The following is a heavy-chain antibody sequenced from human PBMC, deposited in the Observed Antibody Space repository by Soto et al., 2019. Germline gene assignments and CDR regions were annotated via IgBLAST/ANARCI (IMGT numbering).Heavy chain of an antibody. Sequence: ASVQVSCKASGYTFTSYAMHWVRQAPGQRLEWMGWINAGNGNTKYSQKFQGRVTITRDTSASTAYMELSSLRSEDTAVYYCAIQPTGDAFDIWGQGTMVTVSS. J-gene: IGHJ3*02. CDR2: INAGNGNT. CDR3: AIQPTGDAFDI. D-gene: IGHD4-17*01. V-gene: IGHV1-3*01. CDR1: GYTFTSYA.